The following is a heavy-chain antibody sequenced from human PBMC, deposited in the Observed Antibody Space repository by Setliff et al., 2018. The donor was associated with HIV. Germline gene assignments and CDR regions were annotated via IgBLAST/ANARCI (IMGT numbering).Heavy chain of an antibody. CDR3: AIAPLESMMTIANYFDS. V-gene: IGHV4-34*01. CDR2: IHHTGRT. CDR1: GGSFSGGF. J-gene: IGHJ4*02. D-gene: IGHD3-16*01. Sequence: SETLSLNCAVSGGSFSGGFWTWIRQAPGKGLEWIGEIHHTGRTDYNPSLKGRVTISVDTSKSQFTLRLHSVTAADTAVYYCAIAPLESMMTIANYFDSWGQGTLVTVSS.